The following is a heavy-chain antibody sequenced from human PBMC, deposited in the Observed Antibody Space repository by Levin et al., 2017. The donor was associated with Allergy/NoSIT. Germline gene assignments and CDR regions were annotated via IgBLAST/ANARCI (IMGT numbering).Heavy chain of an antibody. V-gene: IGHV3-11*05. CDR2: ISSSSSYT. CDR1: GFTFSDYY. J-gene: IGHJ4*02. D-gene: IGHD2-15*01. CDR3: ARDRERGGGSHQPGY. Sequence: GESLKISCAASGFTFSDYYMSWIRQAPGKGLEWVSYISSSSSYTNYADSVKGRFTISRDNAKNSLYLQMNSLRAEDTAVYYCARDRERGGGSHQPGYWGQGTLVTVSS.